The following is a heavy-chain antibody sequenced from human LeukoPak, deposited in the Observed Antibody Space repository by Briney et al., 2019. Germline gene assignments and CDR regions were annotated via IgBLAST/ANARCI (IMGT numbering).Heavy chain of an antibody. CDR3: AKDPRRYSRTGGYFDY. D-gene: IGHD6-13*01. CDR2: IKQDGNEK. J-gene: IGHJ4*02. Sequence: PGGSLRLSCAASGFRFNTYWMSWVRQAPGKGLEWVANIKQDGNEKYYADSVKGRFTISRANSKNTLYLQMNSLRAEDTAVYYCAKDPRRYSRTGGYFDYWGQGTLVTVSS. CDR1: GFRFNTYW. V-gene: IGHV3-7*01.